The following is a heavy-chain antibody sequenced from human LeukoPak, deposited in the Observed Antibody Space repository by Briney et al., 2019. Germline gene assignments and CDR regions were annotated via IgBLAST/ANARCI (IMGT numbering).Heavy chain of an antibody. J-gene: IGHJ4*02. CDR3: ARVGSRFVVVVADYYFDY. CDR2: IYSGGST. CDR1: GFTVSSNY. Sequence: PGGSLRLPCAASGFTVSSNYMSWVRQAPGKGLEWVSVIYSGGSTYYADSVKGRFTISRDNSKNTLYLQMNSLRAEDTAVYYCARVGSRFVVVVADYYFDYWGQGTLVTVSS. D-gene: IGHD2-15*01. V-gene: IGHV3-53*01.